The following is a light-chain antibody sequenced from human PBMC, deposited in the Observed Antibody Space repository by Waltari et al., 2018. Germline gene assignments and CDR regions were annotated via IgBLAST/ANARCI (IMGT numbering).Light chain of an antibody. V-gene: IGKV1-5*03. CDR2: KAS. Sequence: DIQVTQTPSTLSPSVGDRVTITCRASQSIVVWLAWYQQKPGKDPRLLIFKASYLESGVPSRFSGSASGTAFTLTISSLQADDFATYYCLQYNSYPWTFGQGTTVEIK. CDR3: LQYNSYPWT. J-gene: IGKJ1*01. CDR1: QSIVVW.